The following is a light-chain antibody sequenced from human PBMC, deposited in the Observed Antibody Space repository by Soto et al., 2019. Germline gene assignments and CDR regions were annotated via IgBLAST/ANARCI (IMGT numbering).Light chain of an antibody. V-gene: IGKV3-15*01. CDR2: GAS. CDR1: HSVNSH. J-gene: IGKJ5*01. Sequence: ITNPKDTLSVSPGERVTLSCTTSHSVNSHVSWDQQKPGHAPSLLLYGASTRATGIPVRFSGSGFGTEFTLTISSLPSEDFAVYYGLQYNNWTLFCQVTRLEIK. CDR3: LQYNNWTL.